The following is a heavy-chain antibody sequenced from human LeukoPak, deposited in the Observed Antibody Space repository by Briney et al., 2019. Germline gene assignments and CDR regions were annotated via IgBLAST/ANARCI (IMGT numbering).Heavy chain of an antibody. Sequence: GVSLRLSCAASGFTFDDYVMNWVRQAPGKGLEWVSGISWNSGTIGYADSVKGRFTISRDNAKNSLYLQMNSLRAEDTALYYCVKGAAYHLGDAFDIWGQGTMVTVSS. D-gene: IGHD2-15*01. CDR3: VKGAAYHLGDAFDI. CDR1: GFTFDDYV. V-gene: IGHV3-9*01. CDR2: ISWNSGTI. J-gene: IGHJ3*02.